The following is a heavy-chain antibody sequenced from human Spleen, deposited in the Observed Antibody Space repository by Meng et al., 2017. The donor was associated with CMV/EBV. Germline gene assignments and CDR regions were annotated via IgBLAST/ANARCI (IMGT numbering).Heavy chain of an antibody. CDR3: ARDSAVIPAAISYFDY. D-gene: IGHD2-2*01. Sequence: GGSLRLSCAASGFTFSSYGMHWVRQAPGKGLEWVAFIRYDGSNKYCADSVKGRFTISRDNSKNTLYLQMNSLRPEDTAVYYCARDSAVIPAAISYFDYWGQGTLVTVSS. V-gene: IGHV3-30*02. CDR1: GFTFSSYG. J-gene: IGHJ4*02. CDR2: IRYDGSNK.